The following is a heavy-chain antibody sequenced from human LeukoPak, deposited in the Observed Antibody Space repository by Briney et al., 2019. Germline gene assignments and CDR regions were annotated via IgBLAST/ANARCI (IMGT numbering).Heavy chain of an antibody. J-gene: IGHJ4*02. CDR1: GFTFSSYA. V-gene: IGHV3-30-3*01. CDR3: ARVPTSPYFDY. CDR2: ISYDGSNK. Sequence: GGSLRLSCAASGFTFSSYAMHWVRQAPGKGLEWVAVISYDGSNKYYADSVKGRFTISRDNSKNTLYLQMNSLRAEDTAVYYCARVPTSPYFDYWGQGTLVTVSS.